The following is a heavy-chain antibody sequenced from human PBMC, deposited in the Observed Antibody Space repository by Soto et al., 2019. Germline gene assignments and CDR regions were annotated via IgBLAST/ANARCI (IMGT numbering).Heavy chain of an antibody. V-gene: IGHV1-2*04. CDR2: INPNSGGT. D-gene: IGHD2-2*01. CDR1: GYTFTGYC. CDR3: ARDAPLGYRSSTSCYPHYYYYGMDV. Sequence: ASVKVSCKASGYTFTGYCMHWVRQAPGQGLEWMGWINPNSGGTNYAQKFQGWVTMTRDTSISTAYMELSRLRSDDTAVYYCARDAPLGYRSSTSCYPHYYYYGMDVWGQGTTVTVSS. J-gene: IGHJ6*02.